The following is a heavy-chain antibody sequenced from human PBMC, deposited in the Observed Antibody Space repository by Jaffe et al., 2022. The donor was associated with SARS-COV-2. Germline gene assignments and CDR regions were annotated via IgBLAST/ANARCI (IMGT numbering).Heavy chain of an antibody. V-gene: IGHV1-3*04. CDR2: INNGNGNT. Sequence: QVQLVQSGPEVKETGASVKVDCKASGYTLISYSIHWVRQAPGQRLEWMGWINNGNGNTKYLQKFQGRVTITRDTSANTVYMELRSLRSEDTAVYYCARGDHAYWGQGTLVTVSS. CDR1: GYTLISYS. CDR3: ARGDHAY. J-gene: IGHJ4*02.